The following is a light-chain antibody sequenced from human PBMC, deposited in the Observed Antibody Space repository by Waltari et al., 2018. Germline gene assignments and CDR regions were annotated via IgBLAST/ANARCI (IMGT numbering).Light chain of an antibody. J-gene: IGLJ3*02. CDR1: SSDVGGYNY. V-gene: IGLV2-14*03. Sequence: QSALTQPASVSGSPGQSITISCTGTSSDVGGYNYVSWYQQHPGKAPKLMIYDVSNRPSGVCNRFSGSKSGNTASLTISGLQAEDEADYYCSSYTSSGPWVFGGGTKLTVL. CDR2: DVS. CDR3: SSYTSSGPWV.